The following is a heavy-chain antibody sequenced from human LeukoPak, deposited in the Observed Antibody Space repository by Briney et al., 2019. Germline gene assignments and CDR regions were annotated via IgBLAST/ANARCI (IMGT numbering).Heavy chain of an antibody. D-gene: IGHD3-22*01. CDR3: AREYYDSSGYYYCFDY. CDR2: IIPIFGIA. Sequence: SVKVSCKACGGTFSNYAISWVRQAPGQGLDWMGRIIPIFGIANYAQKFQGRVTITADKSTSTAYMELSSLRSEDTAVYYCAREYYDSSGYYYCFDYWGQGTLVTVSS. J-gene: IGHJ4*02. CDR1: GGTFSNYA. V-gene: IGHV1-69*04.